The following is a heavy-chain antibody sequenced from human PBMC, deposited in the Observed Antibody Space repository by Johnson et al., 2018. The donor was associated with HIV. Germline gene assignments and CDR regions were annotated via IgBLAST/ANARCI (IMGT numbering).Heavy chain of an antibody. CDR3: ARDVLGDGTYPPDAFDI. J-gene: IGHJ3*02. CDR1: GFTFSTYG. Sequence: VQLVESGGGVVQPGRSLRLSCAASGFTFSTYGMHWVRQAPGKGLEWVANINQDGSENHYVDPVKGRITISRDNDKNSLYLQVHSLRFEDPAVYYCARDVLGDGTYPPDAFDIWDQGTMITVSS. CDR2: INQDGSEN. V-gene: IGHV3-7*03. D-gene: IGHD3-16*02.